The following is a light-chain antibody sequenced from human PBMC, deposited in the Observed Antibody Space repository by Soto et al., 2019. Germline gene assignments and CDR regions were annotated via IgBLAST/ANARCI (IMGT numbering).Light chain of an antibody. CDR3: QQYDSYSHT. Sequence: DIQMTQSPSTLSASAGDRVTINCRASQSISTWLAWYQQKPGKAPKLLIYKASSLQSGVPSRFSGSGSGTEFTLTIDSLQPDDFATYYCQQYDSYSHTFGQGTKLEIK. CDR1: QSISTW. V-gene: IGKV1-5*03. CDR2: KAS. J-gene: IGKJ2*01.